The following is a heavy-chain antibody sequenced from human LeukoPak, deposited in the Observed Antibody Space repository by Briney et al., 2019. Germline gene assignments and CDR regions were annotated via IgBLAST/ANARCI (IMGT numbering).Heavy chain of an antibody. V-gene: IGHV4-34*01. J-gene: IGHJ5*02. Sequence: SETLSLTCAVYGGSFSGYYWSWIRQPPGKGLEWIGAIDHSGSTNYNPSLKSRVTISVDTSKNQFSLKLSSVTAEDTAVYYCARGIAAAAQNWFDPWGQGTLVTVSS. CDR3: ARGIAAAAQNWFDP. CDR2: IDHSGST. D-gene: IGHD6-13*01. CDR1: GGSFSGYY.